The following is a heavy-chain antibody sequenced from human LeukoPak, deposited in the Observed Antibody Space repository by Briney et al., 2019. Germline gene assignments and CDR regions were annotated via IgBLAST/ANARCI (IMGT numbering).Heavy chain of an antibody. CDR3: ARRVGTRDWYFDL. CDR1: GGSVSSGSYY. D-gene: IGHD1-14*01. Sequence: SETLSLTCTVSGGSVSSGSYYWSWIRQPPGKGLEWIGFVYYHGGTNYNPSLKSRVTISVDTSKNQFSLKLTSVTAADTAVYYCARRVGTRDWYFDLWGRGTLVTVSS. J-gene: IGHJ2*01. V-gene: IGHV4-61*01. CDR2: VYYHGGT.